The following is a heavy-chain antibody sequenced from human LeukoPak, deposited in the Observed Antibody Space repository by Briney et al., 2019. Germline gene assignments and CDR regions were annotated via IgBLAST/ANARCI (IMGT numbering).Heavy chain of an antibody. CDR1: GGSISTYY. V-gene: IGHV4-59*01. Sequence: SETLSLTCTVSGGSISTYYWSWIRQPPGKGLEWIGYIYYSGSTNYNPSLKSRVTISVDTSKNQFPLKLTSATAADTAVYYCARVSVVTADFDYWGQGTLVTVSS. D-gene: IGHD4-23*01. CDR3: ARVSVVTADFDY. CDR2: IYYSGST. J-gene: IGHJ4*02.